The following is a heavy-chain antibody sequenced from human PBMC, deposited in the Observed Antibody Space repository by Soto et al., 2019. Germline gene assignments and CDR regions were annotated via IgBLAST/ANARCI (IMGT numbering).Heavy chain of an antibody. CDR3: AINAERNAQKFDF. J-gene: IGHJ4*02. Sequence: VQLVQSGSEVKRPGSSVKVSCTTSGGIFKNFDIGWVRQSPGQGLEWMGEIIPLFNATNYAQKFRGRVTVTADEYTRTAYMELTRLTYDDTAVYFCAINAERNAQKFDFWGQGTLVTVSS. D-gene: IGHD2-2*01. CDR1: GGIFKNFD. CDR2: IIPLFNAT. V-gene: IGHV1-69*01.